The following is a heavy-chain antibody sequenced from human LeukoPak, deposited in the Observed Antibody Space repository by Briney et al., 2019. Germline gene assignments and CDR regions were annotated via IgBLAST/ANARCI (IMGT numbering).Heavy chain of an antibody. D-gene: IGHD3/OR15-3a*01. CDR2: INPSGGST. Sequence: GASVKVSCKASGDTFTSYYMHWVRQAPGQGLEWMGIINPSGGSTSYAQKFQGRVTMTRDMSTSTVYMELSSLRSEDTAVYCCARARTSGGKMYYFDYWGQGTLVTVSS. CDR1: GDTFTSYY. J-gene: IGHJ4*02. V-gene: IGHV1-46*01. CDR3: ARARTSGGKMYYFDY.